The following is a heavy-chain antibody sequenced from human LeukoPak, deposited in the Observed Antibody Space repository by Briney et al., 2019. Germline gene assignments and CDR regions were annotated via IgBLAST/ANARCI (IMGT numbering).Heavy chain of an antibody. CDR1: GYSISSGYY. J-gene: IGHJ5*02. Sequence: SETLSLTCAVSGYSISSGYYWGWIRQPRGKGLEWIASIYHSGSTYYTPSLKSRVTISIATSKNQFSLNLTSVTAADTAVYYCARHSSGWPESWFDPWGQGTLVTVSS. D-gene: IGHD6-19*01. V-gene: IGHV4-38-2*01. CDR3: ARHSSGWPESWFDP. CDR2: IYHSGST.